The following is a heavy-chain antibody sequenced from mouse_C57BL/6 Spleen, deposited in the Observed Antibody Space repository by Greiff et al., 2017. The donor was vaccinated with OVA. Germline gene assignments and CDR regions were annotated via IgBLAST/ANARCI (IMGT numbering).Heavy chain of an antibody. V-gene: IGHV14-3*01. CDR1: GFNIKNTY. D-gene: IGHD1-1*01. J-gene: IGHJ1*03. CDR3: ARSGGHYYGSDWYFDV. CDR2: IDPANGNT. Sequence: VQLKESVAELVRPGASVKLSCTASGFNIKNTYMHWVKQRPEQGLEWIGRIDPANGNTKYAPKFQGKATITADTSSNTAYLQLSSLTSEDTAIYYCARSGGHYYGSDWYFDVGGTGTTVTVSS.